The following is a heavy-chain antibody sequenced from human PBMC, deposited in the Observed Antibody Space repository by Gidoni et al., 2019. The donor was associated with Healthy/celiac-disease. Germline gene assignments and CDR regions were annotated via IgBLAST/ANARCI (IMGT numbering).Heavy chain of an antibody. CDR3: ARGDIGAAAPVAFDI. V-gene: IGHV4-59*01. J-gene: IGHJ3*02. Sequence: QVQLQESGPGLVKPSETLSLTCPFPGGSLRSYYWSWIRQPPGKGLEWIGYIYYSGGTNYNPSLKSRVTISVDTSKNQFSLKLSSVTAADTAVYYCARGDIGAAAPVAFDIWGQGTMVTVSS. CDR1: GGSLRSYY. D-gene: IGHD6-13*01. CDR2: IYYSGGT.